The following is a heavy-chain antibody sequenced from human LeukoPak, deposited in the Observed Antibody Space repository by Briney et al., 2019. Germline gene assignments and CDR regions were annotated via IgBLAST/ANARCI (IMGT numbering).Heavy chain of an antibody. CDR2: INHNGST. CDR1: GGSFSGYY. D-gene: IGHD6-19*01. V-gene: IGHV4-34*01. CDR3: ARRCRIGSGWFYDY. Sequence: SETLSLTCAVYGGSFSGYYWTWIRQPPGKGREWIGEINHNGSTNYNPPLKSRVTISVDTSKNQISLKLSSVTAADTAVYYCARRCRIGSGWFYDYWGQGTLVTVSS. J-gene: IGHJ4*02.